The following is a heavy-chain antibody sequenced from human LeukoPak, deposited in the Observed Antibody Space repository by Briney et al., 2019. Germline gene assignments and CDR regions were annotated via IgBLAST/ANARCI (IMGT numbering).Heavy chain of an antibody. V-gene: IGHV3-9*01. Sequence: GRSLRLSCVASGFTFDDYAMHWVRQAPGRGLEWVSGISWNSGIIDYADSVKGRFTISRDNAKNSLYLQMNSLRAEDTALYYCAKLGCSSISCYSNYWGRGTLVTVSS. D-gene: IGHD2-2*01. CDR2: ISWNSGII. CDR1: GFTFDDYA. J-gene: IGHJ4*02. CDR3: AKLGCSSISCYSNY.